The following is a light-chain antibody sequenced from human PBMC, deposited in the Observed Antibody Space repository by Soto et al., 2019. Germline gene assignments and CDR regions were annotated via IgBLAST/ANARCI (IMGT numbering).Light chain of an antibody. CDR3: QQSFSPPYT. Sequence: DIPMTQSLSSLSASVGDTVTITYRASQSISNSLSWYQQKPGKAPKFLIYVASTLQRGVPSRFSGSGSGRDFTLTISSLQPEDVATYYCQQSFSPPYTFGQGTKLEIK. CDR2: VAS. V-gene: IGKV1-39*01. CDR1: QSISNS. J-gene: IGKJ2*01.